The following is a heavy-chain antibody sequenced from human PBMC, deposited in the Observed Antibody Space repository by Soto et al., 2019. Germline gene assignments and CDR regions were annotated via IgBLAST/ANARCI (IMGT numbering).Heavy chain of an antibody. Sequence: GGSLRLSCEASGFPISECSMNWVRQAPGKGLEWLSYITVKTGNTLYADSVRGRFTISTDNAKNSLYLQMNSLRAEDTAVYYCARIGRLRWGDYWGQGTLVTVSS. CDR3: ARIGRLRWGDY. CDR1: GFPISECS. V-gene: IGHV3-48*01. CDR2: ITVKTGNT. D-gene: IGHD4-17*01. J-gene: IGHJ4*02.